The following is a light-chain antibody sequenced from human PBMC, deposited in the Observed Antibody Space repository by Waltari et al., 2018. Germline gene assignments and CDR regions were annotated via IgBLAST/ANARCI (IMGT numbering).Light chain of an antibody. V-gene: IGKV1-12*01. CDR3: QQANTFPLT. J-gene: IGKJ4*01. Sequence: DIQMTQSPTSVSAAVGATVTITCRPSHAISIWVAWYQQPPGKAPNPLIYDASTLQPGVPSRFSGRGSGTDFTLTISSLQPDDFATYYCQQANTFPLTFGGGSKVEMK. CDR1: HAISIW. CDR2: DAS.